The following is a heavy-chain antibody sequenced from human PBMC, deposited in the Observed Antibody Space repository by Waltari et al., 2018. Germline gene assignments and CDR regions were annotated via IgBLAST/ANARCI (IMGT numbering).Heavy chain of an antibody. V-gene: IGHV3-15*01. D-gene: IGHD3-16*02. CDR2: IKTQSDGGGAT. CDR1: GFTFSNTW. CDR3: TTDQGDSYTFYSFDY. J-gene: IGHJ4*02. Sequence: EVQLVESGGGLVNPGGSLRLSCAASGFTFSNTWLHWVRPAPGKGLEWIARIKTQSDGGGATYYAAPVTGRFTVSRDDSKNMLYLQMSSLKTEDTAMYYCTTDQGDSYTFYSFDYWGQGTLVTVSS.